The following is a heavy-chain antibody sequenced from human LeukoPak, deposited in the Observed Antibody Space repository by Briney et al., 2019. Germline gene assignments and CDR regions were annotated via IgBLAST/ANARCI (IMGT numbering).Heavy chain of an antibody. J-gene: IGHJ4*02. V-gene: IGHV1-2*04. Sequence: ASVKVSCKASGYTFTGYYMHWVRQAPGQGLEWMGWINPNSGGTNYAQKFQGWVTMTRDTSISTAYMELSRLRSDDTAVYYCARDPRGYSGYELDYWGQGTLVTVSS. CDR2: INPNSGGT. D-gene: IGHD5-12*01. CDR1: GYTFTGYY. CDR3: ARDPRGYSGYELDY.